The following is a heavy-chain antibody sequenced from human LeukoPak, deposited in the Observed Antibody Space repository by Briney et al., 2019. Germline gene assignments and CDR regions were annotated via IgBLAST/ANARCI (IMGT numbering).Heavy chain of an antibody. J-gene: IGHJ4*02. Sequence: GGPLRLSCTASGFTFGDYAMSWFRQAPGKGLEWVGFIRSKAYGGTTEYAASVKGRFTISRDDSKSIAYLQMNSLKTEDTAVYYCTRVGVLLWFGEYRGADYWGQGTLVTVSS. D-gene: IGHD3-10*01. CDR3: TRVGVLLWFGEYRGADY. V-gene: IGHV3-49*03. CDR2: IRSKAYGGTT. CDR1: GFTFGDYA.